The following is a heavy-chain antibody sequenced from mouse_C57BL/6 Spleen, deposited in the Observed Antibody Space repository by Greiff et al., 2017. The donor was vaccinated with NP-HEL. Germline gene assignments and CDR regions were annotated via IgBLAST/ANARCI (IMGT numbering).Heavy chain of an antibody. J-gene: IGHJ3*01. V-gene: IGHV14-4*01. CDR2: IDPENGDT. CDR1: GFNIKDDY. D-gene: IGHD2-5*01. Sequence: VQLQQSGAELVRPGASVKLSCTASGFNIKDDYMHWVKQRPEQGLEWIGWIDPENGDTEYASKFQGKATITADTSSNTAYLQLSSLTSAETAVYYCTTESNYEAWFAYWGQGTLVTVSA. CDR3: TTESNYEAWFAY.